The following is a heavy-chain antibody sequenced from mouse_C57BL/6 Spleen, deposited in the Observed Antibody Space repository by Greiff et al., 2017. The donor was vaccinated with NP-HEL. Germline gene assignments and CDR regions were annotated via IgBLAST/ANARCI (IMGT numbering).Heavy chain of an antibody. CDR3: AREEGYGSSWGYFDY. D-gene: IGHD1-1*01. CDR1: GFTFSSYA. V-gene: IGHV5-4*01. CDR2: ISDGGSYT. Sequence: EVKLQESGGGLVKPGGSLKLSCAASGFTFSSYAMSWVRQTPEKRLEWVATISDGGSYTYYPDNVKGRFTISRDNAKNNLYLQMSHLKSEDTAMYYCAREEGYGSSWGYFDYWGQGTTLTVSS. J-gene: IGHJ2*01.